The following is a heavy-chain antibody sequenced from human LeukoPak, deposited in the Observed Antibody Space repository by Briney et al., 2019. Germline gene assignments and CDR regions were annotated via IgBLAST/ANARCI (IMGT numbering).Heavy chain of an antibody. J-gene: IGHJ4*02. CDR3: ARLRGYTSGNPGY. CDR1: GASISSSSYY. CDR2: IYYNGDT. D-gene: IGHD5-18*01. V-gene: IGHV4-39*01. Sequence: SETLSLTCTVSGASISSSSYYWGWIRQPPGKGLEWIGSIYYNGDTYYNSSLKSRFTISVDTSKNQFTLKLSSMTAADTALYYCARLRGYTSGNPGYWGQGSLVTVSS.